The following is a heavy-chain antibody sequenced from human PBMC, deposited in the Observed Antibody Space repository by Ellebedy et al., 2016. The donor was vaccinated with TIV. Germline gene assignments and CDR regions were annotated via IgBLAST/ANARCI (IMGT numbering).Heavy chain of an antibody. Sequence: ASVKVSCKASGYTFTSYYMHWVRQAPGQGLEWMGIINPSGGSTSYAQKLQGRLTMTRDTSTRTFYKVMSSLKSEDTAVYYCARDGMNGYDYWGQGTLVTVS. V-gene: IGHV1-46*04. D-gene: IGHD5-12*01. CDR3: ARDGMNGYDY. J-gene: IGHJ4*02. CDR1: GYTFTSYY. CDR2: INPSGGST.